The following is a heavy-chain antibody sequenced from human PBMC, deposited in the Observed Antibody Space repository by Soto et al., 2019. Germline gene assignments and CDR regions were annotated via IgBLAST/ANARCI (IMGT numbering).Heavy chain of an antibody. CDR3: ARGYCSGGSCLDY. V-gene: IGHV1-46*01. Sequence: QVQLVQSGAEVKKPGASVKVSCKASGYTFTSYYMHWVRQAPGQGLEWMGIINPSGGSTSYAQKFQGRVXXTXDRXTSTVYMELSSLRSEDTAVYYCARGYCSGGSCLDYWGQGTLVTVSS. CDR1: GYTFTSYY. D-gene: IGHD2-15*01. CDR2: INPSGGST. J-gene: IGHJ4*02.